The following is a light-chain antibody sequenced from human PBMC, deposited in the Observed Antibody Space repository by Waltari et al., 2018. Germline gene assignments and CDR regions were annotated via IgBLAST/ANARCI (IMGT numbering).Light chain of an antibody. J-gene: IGKJ1*01. CDR1: QSVGSN. CDR2: GAS. V-gene: IGKV3-15*01. CDR3: QQYNNWPPWT. Sequence: EVVMTQSPATLSVSPGERATLSCRASQSVGSNLAWYQQKPGQRPRLLIYGASTRASGIPARFSGSVSGTEFTLTISSLQSEDFAVYYCQQYNNWPPWTFGQGTKVEIK.